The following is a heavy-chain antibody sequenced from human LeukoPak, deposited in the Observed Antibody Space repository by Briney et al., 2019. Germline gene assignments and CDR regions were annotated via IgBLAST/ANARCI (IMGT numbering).Heavy chain of an antibody. CDR2: LYYSGST. Sequence: SETLSLTCTVSGGSISSSSYYWGWIRQPPGKGLEWIGRLYYSGSTYYNPSLKSRVTISVDTSKNQFSLKLSSVTAADTAVYYCARGGVGLWLNYYYMAVWGKGTTVTVSS. V-gene: IGHV4-39*07. CDR1: GGSISSSSYY. CDR3: ARGGVGLWLNYYYMAV. J-gene: IGHJ6*03. D-gene: IGHD5-18*01.